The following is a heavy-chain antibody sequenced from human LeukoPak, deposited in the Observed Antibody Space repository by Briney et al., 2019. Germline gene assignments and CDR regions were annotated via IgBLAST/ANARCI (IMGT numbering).Heavy chain of an antibody. CDR2: IYPGDSGT. V-gene: IGHV5-51*01. CDR1: GYSFTSYW. Sequence: GESLKISCKGSGYSFTSYWIGWVRQMPGKGLEWMGIIYPGDSGTRYSPSFQGQVTISADKSISTAYLQWSSLKASDTAMYYCARRRYYDSSGYPETDAFDIWGQGTMVTVSS. D-gene: IGHD3-22*01. J-gene: IGHJ3*02. CDR3: ARRRYYDSSGYPETDAFDI.